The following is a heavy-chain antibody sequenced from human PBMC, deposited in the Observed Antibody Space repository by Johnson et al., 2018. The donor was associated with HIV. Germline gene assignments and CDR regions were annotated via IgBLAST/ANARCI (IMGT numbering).Heavy chain of an antibody. J-gene: IGHJ3*02. CDR2: ISYDGSNK. D-gene: IGHD3-10*01. CDR1: GFTFSNYG. CDR3: AKRTGNYGGVFDM. V-gene: IGHV3-30*18. Sequence: QVQLVESGGGVVQPGRSLRLSCAASGFTFSNYGMHWVRQAPGKGLEWVAVISYDGSNKDYADSVKGRFTISRDNSKNTLFLQMSSLRAEDTAVYYCAKRTGNYGGVFDMWGQGTVLTVSS.